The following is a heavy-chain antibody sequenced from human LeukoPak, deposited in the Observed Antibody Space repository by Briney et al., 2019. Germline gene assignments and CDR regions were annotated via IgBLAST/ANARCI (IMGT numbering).Heavy chain of an antibody. CDR3: ARQGYCSGGSCYLGY. J-gene: IGHJ4*02. CDR1: GGSFSSYY. V-gene: IGHV4-34*01. Sequence: SETLSLTCAVYGGSFSSYYWSWIRQPPGRGLEWIGEINHSGSTNYNPSLKSRVTISVDTSKNQFSLKLSSVTAADTAVYYCARQGYCSGGSCYLGYWGQGTLVTVSS. CDR2: INHSGST. D-gene: IGHD2-15*01.